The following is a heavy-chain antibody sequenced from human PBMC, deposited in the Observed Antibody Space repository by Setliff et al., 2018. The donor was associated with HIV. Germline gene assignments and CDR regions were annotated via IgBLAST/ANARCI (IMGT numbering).Heavy chain of an antibody. V-gene: IGHV3-49*04. CDR3: TRDRRGSNSGSGYNGGFDY. CDR1: GFSFDDYA. D-gene: IGHD5-12*01. Sequence: GGSLRLSCTASGFSFDDYALTWVRQAPGKGLEWVGFIRSKSIGGTTAYGASVKGRFTISRDDSKTIAYLQMNSLTTEDTAVDFCTRDRRGSNSGSGYNGGFDYWGQGTLVTVSS. J-gene: IGHJ4*02. CDR2: IRSKSIGGTT.